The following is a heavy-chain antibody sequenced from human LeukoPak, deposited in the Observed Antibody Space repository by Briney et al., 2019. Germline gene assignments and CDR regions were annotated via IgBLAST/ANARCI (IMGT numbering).Heavy chain of an antibody. J-gene: IGHJ5*02. V-gene: IGHV3-7*03. CDR3: ARAPTGDYDFWSGYYTGSIWFDP. Sequence: PGGSLRLSCAASGFSFRSYWMSWVRQAPGKGLEWVANIKQDGSEKYYVDSVKGRFTISRDNAKNSLYLQMNSLRAEDTAVYYCARAPTGDYDFWSGYYTGSIWFDPWGQGTLVTVSS. CDR1: GFSFRSYW. D-gene: IGHD3-3*01. CDR2: IKQDGSEK.